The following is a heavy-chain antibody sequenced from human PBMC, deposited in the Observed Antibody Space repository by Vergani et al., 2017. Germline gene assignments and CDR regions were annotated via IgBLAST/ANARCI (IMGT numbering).Heavy chain of an antibody. J-gene: IGHJ3*02. V-gene: IGHV3-11*01. CDR1: GFTFSAYY. CDR2: ISSSGSTM. D-gene: IGHD1-26*01. Sequence: QVQLVESGGGLVKPGGSLRLSCAASGFTFSAYYMTWIRQAPGKGLEWVSYISSSGSTMYYADSVNGRFTISRDNAKNSLYLKMNSLRAEDTAVYYSAKNRWELLLDSFDIWGQGTMVTVSS. CDR3: AKNRWELLLDSFDI.